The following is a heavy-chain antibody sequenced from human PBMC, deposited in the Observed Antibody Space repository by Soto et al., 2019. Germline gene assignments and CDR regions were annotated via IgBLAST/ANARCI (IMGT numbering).Heavy chain of an antibody. D-gene: IGHD3-10*01. J-gene: IGHJ4*02. CDR2: IIPLFGRA. Sequence: QVQLVQSGAEVKTPGSSVKVSCKVSGGTLSNYGFNWVRQAPGQGLVWVGVIIPLFGRANHAQKFQGRVTITADESTSTVYMELRSLTSEDTAMYYCARADGGLTWFGEDWGQGTLVTVSS. V-gene: IGHV1-69*12. CDR3: ARADGGLTWFGED. CDR1: GGTLSNYG.